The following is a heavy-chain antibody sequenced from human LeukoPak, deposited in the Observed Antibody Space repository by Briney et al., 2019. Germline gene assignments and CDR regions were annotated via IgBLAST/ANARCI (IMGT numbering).Heavy chain of an antibody. CDR1: GFTFSTYS. Sequence: GGSLRLSCAASGFTFSTYSINWVRQAPGKGLEWVANIKQDGSEKYYVDSVKGRFTISRDNAKNSLYLQMNSLRAEDTAVYYCAREGAGILNYWGQGTLVTVSS. CDR3: AREGAGILNY. V-gene: IGHV3-7*01. J-gene: IGHJ4*02. CDR2: IKQDGSEK. D-gene: IGHD6-19*01.